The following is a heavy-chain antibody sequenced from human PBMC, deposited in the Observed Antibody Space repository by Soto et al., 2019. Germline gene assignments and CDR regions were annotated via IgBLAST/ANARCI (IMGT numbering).Heavy chain of an antibody. D-gene: IGHD6-13*01. CDR3: ARDPVSDSSSWFFDY. Sequence: QVQLVEAGGGVVQPGRSLRLSCAASGFTFSSYGMHWVRQAPGKGLEWVAVIWYDESNKYYADSVKGRFTISRDNSKNRLSLQMNSLRAEDTAVYYCARDPVSDSSSWFFDYWGEGTMVIVSS. CDR1: GFTFSSYG. J-gene: IGHJ4*02. CDR2: IWYDESNK. V-gene: IGHV3-33*01.